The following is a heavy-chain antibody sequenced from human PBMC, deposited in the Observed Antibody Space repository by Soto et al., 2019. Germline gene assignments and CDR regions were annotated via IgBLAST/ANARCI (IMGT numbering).Heavy chain of an antibody. J-gene: IGHJ5*02. CDR1: GYTFTSYG. CDR3: ARDSGYLQLREYNWFDP. D-gene: IGHD1-7*01. V-gene: IGHV1-18*01. Sequence: QVQLVQSGAEVKKPGASVKVSCKASGYTFTSYGISWVRQAPGQGLEWMGWISAYNRNTNYAQKLQGTVTMTTDTPTSTAHMELRSLRADDTAVYYCARDSGYLQLREYNWFDPWGQGPLVTVSS. CDR2: ISAYNRNT.